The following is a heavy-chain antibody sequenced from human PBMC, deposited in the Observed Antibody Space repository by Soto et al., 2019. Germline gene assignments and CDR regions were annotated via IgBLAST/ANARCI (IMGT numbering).Heavy chain of an antibody. J-gene: IGHJ6*02. V-gene: IGHV3-21*01. Sequence: GGSLRLSCAAPGFTLTSYSMNWVRQASGKGLEWVASISSSSSHIYYADSVKGRFTISRDNARNSLYLQMNSLRAEDTAVYYCVRERGLSSYYGMDVWGQGTTVTVSS. D-gene: IGHD3-10*01. CDR1: GFTLTSYS. CDR3: VRERGLSSYYGMDV. CDR2: ISSSSSHI.